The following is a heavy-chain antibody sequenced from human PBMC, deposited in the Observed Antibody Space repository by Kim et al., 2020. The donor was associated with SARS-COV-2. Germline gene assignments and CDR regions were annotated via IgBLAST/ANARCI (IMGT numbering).Heavy chain of an antibody. V-gene: IGHV4-59*09. CDR3: ARGGRITIFGVVHDAFDI. J-gene: IGHJ3*02. Sequence: SRVTISVDTSKNQFSLKLSSVTAADTAVYYCARGGRITIFGVVHDAFDIWGQGTMVTVSS. D-gene: IGHD3-3*01.